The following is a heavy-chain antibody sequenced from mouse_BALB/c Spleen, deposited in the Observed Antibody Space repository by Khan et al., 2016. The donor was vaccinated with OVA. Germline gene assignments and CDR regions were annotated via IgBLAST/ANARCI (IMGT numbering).Heavy chain of an antibody. CDR3: ARDYWFVY. V-gene: IGHV5-6-5*01. CDR1: GFTFSNYA. Sequence: EVELVESGGGLVKPGGSLKVSCAASGFTFSNYAMSWVRRTAEKRMEWVASISSGGNTYFPDSVKGRFTISRDNVRNIVYLQMSSLRSEDTAMYYCARDYWFVYWGQGTLVTVSA. J-gene: IGHJ3*01. CDR2: ISSGGNT.